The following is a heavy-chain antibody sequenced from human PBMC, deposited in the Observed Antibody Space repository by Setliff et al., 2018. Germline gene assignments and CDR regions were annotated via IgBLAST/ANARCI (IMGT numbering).Heavy chain of an antibody. D-gene: IGHD3-22*01. CDR3: ARVGRVGYYDSSGSSMLDY. V-gene: IGHV3-7*01. J-gene: IGHJ4*02. CDR2: IKQDGSEK. Sequence: PGGSLRLSCEASGFTFSNYWMSWVRQTAGKGLEWVANIKQDGSEKYYVDSVKGRFTISRDNAQNSLYLQMNSLRAEDTAVYYCARVGRVGYYDSSGSSMLDYWGQGTLVTVSS. CDR1: GFTFSNYW.